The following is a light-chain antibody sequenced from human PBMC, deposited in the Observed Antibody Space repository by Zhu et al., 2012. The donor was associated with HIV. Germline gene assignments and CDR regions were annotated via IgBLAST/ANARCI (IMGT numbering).Light chain of an antibody. CDR1: ETISRY. V-gene: IGKV1-9*01. CDR2: DTS. Sequence: QLTQSPAFLSASVGDRVTITCRASETISRYLAWYQQKPGKAPKLLIYDTSTLQSGVPSTFSGSGSGTEFTLTISSLQPEDFATYYCQQLNSYPLFTFGPGPKWI. CDR3: QQLNSYPLFT. J-gene: IGKJ3*01.